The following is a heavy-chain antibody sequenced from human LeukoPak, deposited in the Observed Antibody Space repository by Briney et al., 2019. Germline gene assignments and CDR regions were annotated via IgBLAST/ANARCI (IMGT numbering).Heavy chain of an antibody. Sequence: GGSLRLSCAASEFTFSSYAMSWVRQAPGKGLEWVSAISGSGGSTYYADSVKGRFTISRDNSKNTLYLQMNSLRAEDTAVYYCAKGGIQLWLPFQHWGQGTLVTVSS. CDR3: AKGGIQLWLPFQH. D-gene: IGHD5-18*01. CDR1: EFTFSSYA. J-gene: IGHJ1*01. CDR2: ISGSGGST. V-gene: IGHV3-23*01.